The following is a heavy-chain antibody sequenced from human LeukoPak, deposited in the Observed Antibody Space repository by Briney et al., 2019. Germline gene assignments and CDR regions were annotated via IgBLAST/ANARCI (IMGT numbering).Heavy chain of an antibody. V-gene: IGHV4-38-2*02. CDR2: IYHSGTT. J-gene: IGHJ4*02. CDR3: ARGKASSGSYYGIFDY. CDR1: GFSISNDYY. D-gene: IGHD1-26*01. Sequence: SETLSLTCTVSGFSISNDYYWTWLRQPPGKGLGWIGGIYHSGTTYYNPSLRGRVSISLDTSKTQFSLKLSSVTATDTAVYYCARGKASSGSYYGIFDYWGQGSLVTVSS.